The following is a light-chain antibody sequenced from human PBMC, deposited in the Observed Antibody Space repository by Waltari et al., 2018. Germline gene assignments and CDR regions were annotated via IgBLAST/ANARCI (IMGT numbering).Light chain of an antibody. CDR1: QSVDNTY. J-gene: IGKJ2*01. V-gene: IGKV3-20*01. Sequence: EIVLTQSPGTLSLSPGERATLSCRASQSVDNTYLAWYQKKPGQAPRLLISAASSRATGIPDRFSGGGSGTDFTLTISRLEPEDFAVYYCQQYGGSLPYTFGQGTKLEIK. CDR3: QQYGGSLPYT. CDR2: AAS.